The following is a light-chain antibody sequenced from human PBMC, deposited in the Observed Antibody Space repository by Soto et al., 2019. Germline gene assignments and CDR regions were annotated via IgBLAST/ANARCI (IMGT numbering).Light chain of an antibody. V-gene: IGLV2-14*01. Sequence: QSALTQPASVSGSPGQSITISCTGTSSDIGGNKYVSWYQQYLGRAPKLIIYEVSNRPSGVSNRFSCSKSGNTASLTISGLQAEDEADYYCMSYTSSSTLVFCGGTKLTVL. CDR2: EVS. CDR1: SSDIGGNKY. CDR3: MSYTSSSTLV. J-gene: IGLJ2*01.